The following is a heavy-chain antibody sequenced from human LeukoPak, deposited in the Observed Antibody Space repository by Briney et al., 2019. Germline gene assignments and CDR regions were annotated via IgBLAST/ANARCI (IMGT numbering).Heavy chain of an antibody. CDR1: GGSINSHY. CDR3: VERDSGLNYFYY. J-gene: IGHJ4*02. V-gene: IGHV4-59*08. CDR2: TYYTGKK. Sequence: SETLSLTCAVSGGSINSHYWGWIRQPPGKGLEWIGDTYYTGKKNYNPSLKSRVIISLDTSKDHLSLSLTSVLAADTAMYYVVERDSGLNYFYYWGQGILVTVSS. D-gene: IGHD5-12*01.